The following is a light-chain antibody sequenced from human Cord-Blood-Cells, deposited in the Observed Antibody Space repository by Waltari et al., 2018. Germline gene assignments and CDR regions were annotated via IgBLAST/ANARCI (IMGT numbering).Light chain of an antibody. CDR1: PGISNY. J-gene: IGKJ1*01. Sequence: DIQMTQSPSSLSASVGDRVTITCRASPGISNYLAWYQQKPGKVPKLLIYAASTLQSGVPSRFSGSGSGTDFTLTISSLQPEDVATYYCQKYNSARTFGQGTKVEIK. CDR3: QKYNSART. V-gene: IGKV1-27*01. CDR2: AAS.